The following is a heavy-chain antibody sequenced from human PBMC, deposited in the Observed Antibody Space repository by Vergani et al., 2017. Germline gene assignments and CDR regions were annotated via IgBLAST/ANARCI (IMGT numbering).Heavy chain of an antibody. V-gene: IGHV5-51*01. Sequence: EKQLVQSGSETKKPGESLKISCQAFGYIFSNFWIGWVRQRPGRGLECRGIIYPGDSEVKSNPTFRGQVIFSVDTSVNTAYLQWRSLQASDTATYFCASGGHGSENGGALQLWGQGTNITVSS. D-gene: IGHD3-10*01. CDR1: GYIFSNFW. CDR2: IYPGDSEV. CDR3: ASGGHGSENGGALQL. J-gene: IGHJ3*01.